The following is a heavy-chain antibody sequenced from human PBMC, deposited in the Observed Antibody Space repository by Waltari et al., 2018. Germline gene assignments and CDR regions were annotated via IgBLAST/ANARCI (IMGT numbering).Heavy chain of an antibody. CDR1: GGSIRSYY. V-gene: IGHV4-59*01. Sequence: QVQLPESGPGLVTPSETLSLTCTVSGGSIRSYYWRWIRQPPGKGLEWIGYIYYSGSTNYNPSLKSRVTISVDTSKNQFSLKLSSVTAADTAVYYCARFDRYFGGGHFDYWGQGTLVTVSS. J-gene: IGHJ4*02. CDR3: ARFDRYFGGGHFDY. D-gene: IGHD2-15*01. CDR2: IYYSGST.